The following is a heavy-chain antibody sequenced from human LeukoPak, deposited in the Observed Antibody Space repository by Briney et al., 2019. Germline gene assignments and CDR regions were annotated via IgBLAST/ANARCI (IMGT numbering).Heavy chain of an antibody. CDR3: ARHGFTRGSYAYWNGMDV. J-gene: IGHJ6*02. CDR2: IYPGDSDT. CDR1: GYSFTSYW. D-gene: IGHD1-26*01. V-gene: IGHV5-51*01. Sequence: PGESLKISCKGSGYSFTSYWIGWVRQMPGKGLEWMGIIYPGDSDTRYSPSFQGQVTISADKSISTAYLQWSSLKASDTAMYYCARHGFTRGSYAYWNGMDVWGQGTTVTVSS.